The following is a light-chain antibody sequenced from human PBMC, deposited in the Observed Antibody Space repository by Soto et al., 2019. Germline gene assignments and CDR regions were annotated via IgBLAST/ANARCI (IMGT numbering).Light chain of an antibody. CDR1: QGISSY. CDR2: AAS. J-gene: IGKJ5*01. V-gene: IGKV1-8*01. Sequence: IQLTQSTSTLSASVGDRVTITCRASQGISSYLAWYQQKPGKAPKPLIYAASTLQSGVPSRFSGSGSGTDFTLTISCLQSEDFATYYCQQYYSYPTFGQGTRLEIK. CDR3: QQYYSYPT.